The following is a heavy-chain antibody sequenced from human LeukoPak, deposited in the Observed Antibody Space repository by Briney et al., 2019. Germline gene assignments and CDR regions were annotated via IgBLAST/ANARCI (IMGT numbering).Heavy chain of an antibody. CDR3: ARDAIVATTIYYFDY. D-gene: IGHD5-12*01. J-gene: IGHJ4*02. Sequence: GASVKVSCKASGGTFSSYAISWMRQAPGQGLEWMGGIIPIFGTANYAQKFQGRVTITADESTSTAYMELSSLRSEDTAVYYCARDAIVATTIYYFDYWGQGTLVTVSS. CDR1: GGTFSSYA. V-gene: IGHV1-69*13. CDR2: IIPIFGTA.